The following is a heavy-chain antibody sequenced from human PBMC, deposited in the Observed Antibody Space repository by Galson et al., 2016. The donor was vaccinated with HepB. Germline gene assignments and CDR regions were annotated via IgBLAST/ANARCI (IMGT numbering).Heavy chain of an antibody. CDR3: ARIRCGSSGHFDS. Sequence: PALVKPTQTLTLTCSFSGFSLTTGEMCVSWIRQPPGKALEWLAPIDWEDEKYYTTPLQTRLTISRDTSENQVVLTLTNMDPVDTATYFCARIRCGSSGHFDSWGQGTLVTVSS. J-gene: IGHJ4*02. CDR2: IDWEDEK. D-gene: IGHD3-10*01. CDR1: GFSLTTGEMC. V-gene: IGHV2-70*01.